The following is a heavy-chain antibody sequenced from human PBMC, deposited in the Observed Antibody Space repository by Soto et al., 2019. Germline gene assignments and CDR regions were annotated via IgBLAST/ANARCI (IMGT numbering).Heavy chain of an antibody. J-gene: IGHJ4*02. D-gene: IGHD3-10*01. CDR2: ISGSGGST. CDR1: GFTFSSYA. V-gene: IGHV3-23*01. CDR3: LQVPRPQFDSLFGSVY. Sequence: GGSLRLSCAASGFTFSSYAMSWVRQAPGKGLEWVSAISGSGGSTYYADSVKGRFTISRDTSKNTVYLQMNSLRAEDTAVYYCLQVPRPQFDSLFGSVYWGQGTLVTVSS.